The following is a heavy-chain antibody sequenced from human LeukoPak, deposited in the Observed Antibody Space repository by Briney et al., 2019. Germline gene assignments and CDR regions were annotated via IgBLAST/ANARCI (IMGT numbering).Heavy chain of an antibody. CDR2: ISWNSGSI. J-gene: IGHJ4*02. D-gene: IGHD3-22*01. Sequence: PGRSLRLSCAASGFTFDDYAMHWVRQAPGKGLEWVSGISWNSGSIGYADSVKGRFTISRDNAKNSLYLQMKSLRAEDTALYYCAKDQSHYYDSSGLDYWGQGTLVTVSS. V-gene: IGHV3-9*01. CDR3: AKDQSHYYDSSGLDY. CDR1: GFTFDDYA.